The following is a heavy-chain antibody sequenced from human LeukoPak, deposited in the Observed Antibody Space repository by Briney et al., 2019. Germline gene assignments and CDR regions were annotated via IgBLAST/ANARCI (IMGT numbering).Heavy chain of an antibody. CDR2: IYHSGST. Sequence: SETLSLTCAVSGGSISGGCYSWSWIRQPPGKGLEWIGYIYHSGSTYYNPSLKSRVTISVDRSKNQFSLRLSSVTAADTAVFYGARTVCYSSGPTVCVVFEYWGQGTLVTVSS. CDR1: GGSISGGCYS. D-gene: IGHD3-10*01. V-gene: IGHV4-30-2*01. CDR3: ARTVCYSSGPTVCVVFEY. J-gene: IGHJ4*02.